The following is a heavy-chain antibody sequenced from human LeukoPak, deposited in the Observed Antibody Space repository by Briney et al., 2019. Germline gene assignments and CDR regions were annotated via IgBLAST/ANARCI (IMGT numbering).Heavy chain of an antibody. Sequence: SVKVSSKASGGTFSSYAISWVRQAPGQGLEWMGGIIPIFGTANYAQKFQGRVTITADESTSTAYMELSSLRSEDTAVYYCARSRDSNTQSDYWGQGTLVTVSS. J-gene: IGHJ4*02. V-gene: IGHV1-69*01. CDR2: IIPIFGTA. CDR1: GGTFSSYA. D-gene: IGHD2/OR15-2a*01. CDR3: ARSRDSNTQSDY.